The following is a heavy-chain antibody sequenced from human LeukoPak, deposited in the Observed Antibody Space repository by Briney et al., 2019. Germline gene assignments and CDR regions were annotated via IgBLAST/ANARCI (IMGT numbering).Heavy chain of an antibody. CDR1: GGSISSGGYY. J-gene: IGHJ6*02. V-gene: IGHV4-31*03. CDR2: IYYSGST. Sequence: PSETLSLTCTVSGGSISSGGYYWSWIRQHPGKGLEWIGYIYYSGSTYYNPSLKSRVTMSVDTSKNQFSLKLSSVTAADTAVYYCARDCSHPDYYYYGMDVWGQGTTVTVSS. D-gene: IGHD2-15*01. CDR3: ARDCSHPDYYYYGMDV.